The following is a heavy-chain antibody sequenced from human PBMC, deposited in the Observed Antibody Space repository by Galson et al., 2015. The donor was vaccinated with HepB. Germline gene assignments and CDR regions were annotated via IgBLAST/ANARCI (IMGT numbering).Heavy chain of an antibody. V-gene: IGHV3-30*18. Sequence: SLRLSCAASGFTFSTYVMHWVRQAPGKGLEWVALISFDGSNKYYADSVKGRFTISRDNSKNTLYLQMNSLTAEDTAVYYCAKGIGGTYRDWYFDLWGRGTLVTVSS. CDR1: GFTFSTYV. J-gene: IGHJ2*01. CDR2: ISFDGSNK. CDR3: AKGIGGTYRDWYFDL. D-gene: IGHD3-16*01.